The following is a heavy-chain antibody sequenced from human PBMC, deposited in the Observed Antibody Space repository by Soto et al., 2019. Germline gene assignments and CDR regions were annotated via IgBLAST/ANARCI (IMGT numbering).Heavy chain of an antibody. CDR3: ARGSIAVAASLRYYYGMDV. Sequence: QVQLVQSGAEVKKPGSSVKVSCKASGGTFSSYAISWVRQAPGQGLEWMGGIIPIFGTANYAQKFQGRVTITADESTSTAYMELSSLRSEDTAVYYCARGSIAVAASLRYYYGMDVWGQGTTVTVSS. J-gene: IGHJ6*02. CDR1: GGTFSSYA. CDR2: IIPIFGTA. V-gene: IGHV1-69*12. D-gene: IGHD6-19*01.